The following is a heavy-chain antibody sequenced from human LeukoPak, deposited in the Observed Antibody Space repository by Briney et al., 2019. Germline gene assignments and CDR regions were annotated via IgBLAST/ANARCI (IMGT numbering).Heavy chain of an antibody. D-gene: IGHD6-19*01. CDR3: AKAGIAVAGRRGYFDY. V-gene: IGHV3-23*01. Sequence: PGGSLRLSCVPSGFSFSNYAMSWVRQAPGKGLEWVSSISGSGGSTHYADSVKGRFTISRDKTKNTLYLQMNSLRAEDTAVYYCAKAGIAVAGRRGYFDYWGQGTLVTVSS. J-gene: IGHJ4*02. CDR1: GFSFSNYA. CDR2: ISGSGGST.